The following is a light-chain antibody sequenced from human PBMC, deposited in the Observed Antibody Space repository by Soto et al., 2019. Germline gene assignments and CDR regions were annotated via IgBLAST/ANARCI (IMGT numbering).Light chain of an antibody. CDR1: QSVSSSY. V-gene: IGKV3-20*01. CDR2: GAS. CDR3: QQYGSSPS. J-gene: IGKJ3*01. Sequence: VLTQSPGNLSLSSGERATLSCRASQSVSSSYLAWYQQKPGQAPRRLIYGASSMATGIPDRFSGSGSGTDFTLTISRLEAEEFAVYYCQQYGSSPSFGPGTKVDI.